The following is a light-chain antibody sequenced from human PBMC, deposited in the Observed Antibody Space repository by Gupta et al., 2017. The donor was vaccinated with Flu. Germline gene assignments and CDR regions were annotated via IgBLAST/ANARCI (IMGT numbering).Light chain of an antibody. V-gene: IGKV4-1*01. CDR1: QSSWVSSRNKNY. J-gene: IGKJ4*01. Sequence: SLGERATINCKSIQSSWVSSRNKNYVAWYQQKPGQPPKLIIYWASTRQSGVPDRISGRGSGTDFTLTISSLQAEDVAVYYCQQDVSTPLTFGGGTKVEIK. CDR2: WAS. CDR3: QQDVSTPLT.